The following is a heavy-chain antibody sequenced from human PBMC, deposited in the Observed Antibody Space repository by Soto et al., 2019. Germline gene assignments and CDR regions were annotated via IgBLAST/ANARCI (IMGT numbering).Heavy chain of an antibody. D-gene: IGHD6-19*01. CDR3: VREKDSSGWYSFDS. CDR1: GFTFSRYD. V-gene: IGHV3-13*01. CDR2: IGSAGDT. J-gene: IGHJ4*02. Sequence: VELVESGGGLVQPGGSLRLSCAASGFTFSRYDMHWVRQPTGKGLEWVSGIGSAGDTYYPGSVKGRFTISREDAKNSLYLQMNSLRAEDTAVYYCVREKDSSGWYSFDSWGRGTLVTVSS.